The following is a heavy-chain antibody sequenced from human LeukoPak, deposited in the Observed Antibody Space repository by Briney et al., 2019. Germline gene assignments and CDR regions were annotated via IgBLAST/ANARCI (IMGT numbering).Heavy chain of an antibody. Sequence: PSETLSLTCTVSGGSISSYYWSWIRQPAGKGLEWIGRIYTSGSTNYNPSLKSRVTMSVDTSKNQFSLKLSSVTAADTAVYYCAREGYSGYDGKVRYFDYWGQGTLVTVSS. CDR2: IYTSGST. CDR1: GGSISSYY. CDR3: AREGYSGYDGKVRYFDY. D-gene: IGHD5-12*01. V-gene: IGHV4-4*07. J-gene: IGHJ4*02.